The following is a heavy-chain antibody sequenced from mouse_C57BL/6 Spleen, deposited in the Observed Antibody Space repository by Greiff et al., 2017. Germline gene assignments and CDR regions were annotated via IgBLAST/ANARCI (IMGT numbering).Heavy chain of an antibody. CDR3: ARCPLSTVVDY. J-gene: IGHJ2*01. CDR1: GYTFTSYW. D-gene: IGHD1-1*01. V-gene: IGHV1-53*01. CDR2: INPSNGGT. Sequence: VQLQESGTELVKPGASVKLSCKASGYTFTSYWMNWVKQRPGQGLEWIGNINPSNGGTNYNEKFKSQGTLTVDKSSSTAYMQLSSLTSEDSAVYYCARCPLSTVVDYWGQGTTLTVSS.